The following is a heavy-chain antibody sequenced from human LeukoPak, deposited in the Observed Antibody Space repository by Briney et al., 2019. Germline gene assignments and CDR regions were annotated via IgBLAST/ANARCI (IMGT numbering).Heavy chain of an antibody. D-gene: IGHD2-2*01. J-gene: IGHJ6*03. V-gene: IGHV4-34*01. Sequence: SETLSLTCAVYGGSFTGYYWSWIRQPPGKGLEWIGEIHHSGSTNYNPSLKSRLTISVDTSKNQFSLKLNSVTAADTAVYYCARGPAAMRGYYMDVWGKGTTVTIPS. CDR2: IHHSGST. CDR3: ARGPAAMRGYYMDV. CDR1: GGSFTGYY.